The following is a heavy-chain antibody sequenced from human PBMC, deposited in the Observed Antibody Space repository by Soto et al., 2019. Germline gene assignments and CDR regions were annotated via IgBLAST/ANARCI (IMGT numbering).Heavy chain of an antibody. CDR3: AREKALVRYCSSTSCINWFDP. J-gene: IGHJ5*02. CDR1: GKSGASNSAS. D-gene: IGHD2-2*01. Sequence: LSLTGAMSGKSGASNSASWNCIRPSPSRVLEWLGRTYYRSKWYNDYAVSVKSRITINPDTSKNQFSLRLNSVTPEDTAVYYCAREKALVRYCSSTSCINWFDPWGQGTLVTVSS. V-gene: IGHV6-1*01. CDR2: TYYRSKWYN.